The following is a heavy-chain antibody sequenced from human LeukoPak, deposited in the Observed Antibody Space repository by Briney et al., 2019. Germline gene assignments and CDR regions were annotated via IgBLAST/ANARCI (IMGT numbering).Heavy chain of an antibody. Sequence: GESLKISCKGSGYSFSSYWIGWVRQMPGKGLEWMGIIYPGDSDTRYSPSFQGQVTISADKSISTAYLQWSSLKASDTAMYYCARQYQDPIAAAGPLHLDYWGQGTLVTVSS. J-gene: IGHJ4*02. V-gene: IGHV5-51*01. CDR3: ARQYQDPIAAAGPLHLDY. CDR2: IYPGDSDT. D-gene: IGHD6-13*01. CDR1: GYSFSSYW.